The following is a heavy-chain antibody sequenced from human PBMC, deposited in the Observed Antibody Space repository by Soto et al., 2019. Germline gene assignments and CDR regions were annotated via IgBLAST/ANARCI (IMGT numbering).Heavy chain of an antibody. V-gene: IGHV3-23*01. CDR2: ISGSGGST. CDR3: AKQNSSGYLLFDY. CDR1: GFTFSSYA. D-gene: IGHD3-22*01. J-gene: IGHJ4*02. Sequence: EVQLLESGGGLVQPGGSMRLSCAASGFTFSSYAMSWVRQAPGKGLEWVSAISGSGGSTYYADSVKGRFTISRDNSKNTMYRQMNSLRAEETAVDYCAKQNSSGYLLFDYWGQGTLVTVSS.